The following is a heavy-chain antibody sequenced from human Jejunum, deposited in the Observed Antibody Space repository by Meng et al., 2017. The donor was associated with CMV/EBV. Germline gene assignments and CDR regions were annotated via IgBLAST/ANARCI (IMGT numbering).Heavy chain of an antibody. CDR3: ATSGRGPKYYFDY. J-gene: IGHJ4*02. CDR2: IIPIFGTG. Sequence: QVQLVQSGAEVNGPGSSVKVSCKASGGTFSTYGISWVRQAPGQGLEWMGVIIPIFGTGNYAQKFQGRVTITADESMSTAYMDLNSLISDDTAVYYCATSGRGPKYYFDYWGQGTLVTVSS. D-gene: IGHD1-14*01. CDR1: GGTFSTYG. V-gene: IGHV1-69*12.